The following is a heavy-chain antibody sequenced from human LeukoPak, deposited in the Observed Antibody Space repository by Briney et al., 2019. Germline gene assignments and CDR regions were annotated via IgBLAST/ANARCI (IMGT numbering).Heavy chain of an antibody. CDR3: ARDVGGSSSMGSPPLGYY. Sequence: GRSLRLSCAASGFTFDDYAMHWVRQAPGKGLEWGSGISWNSGIIAYADSVKGRFTVSRDNAKNSLYLQMNSLRAEDTAVYYCARDVGGSSSMGSPPLGYYWGQGTLVAVSS. D-gene: IGHD1-26*01. J-gene: IGHJ4*02. CDR1: GFTFDDYA. CDR2: ISWNSGII. V-gene: IGHV3-9*01.